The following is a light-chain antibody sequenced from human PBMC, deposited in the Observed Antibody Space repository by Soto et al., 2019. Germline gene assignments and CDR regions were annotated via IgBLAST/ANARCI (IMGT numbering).Light chain of an antibody. V-gene: IGLV2-14*01. Sequence: QLVLTQPASVSGSPGQSITISCTGTSSDVGGYNYVSWYQQHPGKAPKLMIYEVSNRPSGVSNRFSGSKSGNTASLTISGLQAEDEADYYCSSYTSSSPPGVVFGGGTKLTVL. CDR1: SSDVGGYNY. CDR3: SSYTSSSPPGVV. J-gene: IGLJ2*01. CDR2: EVS.